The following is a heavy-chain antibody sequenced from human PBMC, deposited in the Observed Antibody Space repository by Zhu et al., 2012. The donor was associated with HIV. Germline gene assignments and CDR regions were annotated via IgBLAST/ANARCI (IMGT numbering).Heavy chain of an antibody. D-gene: IGHD2-2*01. Sequence: QVQLQESGPGLVKPSETLSLTCAVSGYSISSGYYWGWIRQPPGKGLEWIGSIYHSGSTYYNPSLKSRVTISVDTSKNQFSLKLSSVTAADTAVYYCARGVGIPAAFFDYWGQGNPGHRLL. CDR3: ARGVGIPAAFFDY. J-gene: IGHJ4*02. CDR1: GYSISSGYY. V-gene: IGHV4-38-2*01. CDR2: IYHSGST.